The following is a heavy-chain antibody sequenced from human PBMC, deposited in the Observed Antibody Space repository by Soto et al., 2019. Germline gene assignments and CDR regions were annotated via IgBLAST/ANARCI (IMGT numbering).Heavy chain of an antibody. CDR1: GFSFSSYA. V-gene: IGHV3-64*01. CDR3: ARDGAGGGSYYDY. Sequence: SGGSLRLSCATSGFSFSSYAMHWVRQAPGKGLEYVSAISSNGANTYYANSVKGRFTISRDNSKNTLFLQMGSLRVDDLAVYYCARDGAGGGSYYDYWGQGTLVTVSS. D-gene: IGHD3-10*01. J-gene: IGHJ4*02. CDR2: ISSNGANT.